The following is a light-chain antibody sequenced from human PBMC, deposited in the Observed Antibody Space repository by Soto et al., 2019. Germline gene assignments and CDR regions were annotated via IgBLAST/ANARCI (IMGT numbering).Light chain of an antibody. CDR1: QSFRGL. CDR3: QQRHMWPIT. Sequence: VVLTQSPVTLSLSPGERATLSCRASQSFRGLLAWYQQKPGQAPRLLIYDAYNRATGIPPRFSGSGSGTDFTLTISSLEPEDSEIYYCQQRHMWPITFGQGTRLEIK. V-gene: IGKV3-11*01. J-gene: IGKJ5*01. CDR2: DAY.